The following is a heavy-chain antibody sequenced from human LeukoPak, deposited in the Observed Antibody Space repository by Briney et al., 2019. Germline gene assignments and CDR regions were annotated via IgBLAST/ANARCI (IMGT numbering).Heavy chain of an antibody. CDR2: ISSSSSYI. V-gene: IGHV3-21*01. Sequence: GGSLRLSCAASGFTFSSYSMNWLRHAPGNGLEWVSSISSSSSYIYYADSGKGRFTIARDNTKNSLYLQMNSMRAEDTAVYYCARDLQWLVPGSWGQGTLVTVSS. J-gene: IGHJ5*02. D-gene: IGHD6-19*01. CDR1: GFTFSSYS. CDR3: ARDLQWLVPGS.